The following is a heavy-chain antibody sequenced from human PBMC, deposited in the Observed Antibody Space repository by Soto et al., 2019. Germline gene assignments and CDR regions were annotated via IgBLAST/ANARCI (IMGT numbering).Heavy chain of an antibody. J-gene: IGHJ4*02. CDR3: ARDTYGGNSFDD. V-gene: IGHV3-21*04. D-gene: IGHD2-21*02. Sequence: LGGSGGSLRLSCAASGFTFSSYSMNWVRQAPGKGLEWVSSISSSSSYIYYADSVKGRFTTSRDNAKNSLYLQMNSLRAEDTAIYYCARDTYGGNSFDDWGQGTLVTVSS. CDR2: ISSSSSYI. CDR1: GFTFSSYS.